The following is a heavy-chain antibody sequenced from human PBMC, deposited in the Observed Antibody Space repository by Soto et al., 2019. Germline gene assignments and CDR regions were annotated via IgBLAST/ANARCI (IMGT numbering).Heavy chain of an antibody. CDR1: GFTFSDFY. CDR2: ISDDGYTI. V-gene: IGHV3-11*01. J-gene: IGHJ4*02. Sequence: GGSLRLCCATSGFTFSDFYMSWVRQAPGKGPEWVSYISDDGYTIYYADSVKGRFTIFXXXXXXTXYXQXXXLRAXDTAVYYCARDQYSSGIFDYWGQGTLVTVS. CDR3: ARDQYSSGIFDY. D-gene: IGHD6-19*01.